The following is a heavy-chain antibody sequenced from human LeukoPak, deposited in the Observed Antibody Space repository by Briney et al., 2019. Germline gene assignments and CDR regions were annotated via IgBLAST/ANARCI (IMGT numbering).Heavy chain of an antibody. V-gene: IGHV1-2*02. J-gene: IGHJ4*02. CDR1: GYTFTGYF. D-gene: IGHD4-23*01. CDR3: ARLEYGDNSGY. CDR2: INPNSDAT. Sequence: ASVKVSCKASGYTFTGYFIHWVRQAPGQGLEWMGWINPNSDATNYAQKFQGRATMTRTTSNSTAYMELSGLRSDDTAIYYCARLEYGDNSGYWGQGTLVTVSS.